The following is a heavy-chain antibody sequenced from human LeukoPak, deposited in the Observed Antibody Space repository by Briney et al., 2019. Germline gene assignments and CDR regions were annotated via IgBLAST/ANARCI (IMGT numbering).Heavy chain of an antibody. V-gene: IGHV3-9*03. D-gene: IGHD2-15*01. J-gene: IGHJ6*03. CDR2: ISWNSGTI. Sequence: AGGSLRLSCAASGFTFDDYAMHWVRQAPGKSLEWVSGISWNSGTIGYADSVKGRFTISRDNAKNSLYLQMNSLRAEDMALYYCAKAGGSYYYYYMDVWGKGTTVTVSS. CDR3: AKAGGSYYYYYMDV. CDR1: GFTFDDYA.